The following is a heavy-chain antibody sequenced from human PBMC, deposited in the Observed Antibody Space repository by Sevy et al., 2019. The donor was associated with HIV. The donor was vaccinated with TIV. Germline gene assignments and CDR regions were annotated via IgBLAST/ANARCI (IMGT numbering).Heavy chain of an antibody. D-gene: IGHD6-19*01. CDR1: GYSFTSYW. CDR3: AKSPLYGSGLFYLDY. J-gene: IGHJ4*02. CDR2: IYPGDSDT. V-gene: IGHV5-51*01. Sequence: GESLKISCKGSGYSFTSYWIGWVRQMPGKGLEWMGIIYPGDSDTRYSPSFQGQVTISADKSIRTAYLQWSSLKASDTAMYYCAKSPLYGSGLFYLDYWGQGTLVTVSS.